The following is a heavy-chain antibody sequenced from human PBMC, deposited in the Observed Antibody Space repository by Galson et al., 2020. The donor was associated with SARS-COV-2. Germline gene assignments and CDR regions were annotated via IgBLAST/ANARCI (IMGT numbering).Heavy chain of an antibody. J-gene: IGHJ3*02. V-gene: IGHV3-33*01. Sequence: SVKLSCEASGFTFSTYGMDWVRQAPGKGLEWVAVIWYDGSNKYYADSVKGRFTISRDNSKNTLYLQMNSLRADDTAVYYCARGSSSNAFDIWGQGTMVTVSS. CDR2: IWYDGSNK. CDR3: ARGSSSNAFDI. D-gene: IGHD3-10*01. CDR1: GFTFSTYG.